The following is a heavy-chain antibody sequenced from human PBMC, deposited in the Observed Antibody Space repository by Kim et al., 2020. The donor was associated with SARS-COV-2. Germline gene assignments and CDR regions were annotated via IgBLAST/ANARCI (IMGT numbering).Heavy chain of an antibody. V-gene: IGHV3-30*18. CDR2: TSYDGSNK. CDR1: GFTFSSYG. J-gene: IGHJ6*02. CDR3: AKMYRGNYYYGIDV. D-gene: IGHD2-8*01. Sequence: GGSLRLSCAASGFTFSSYGMHWVRQAPGKGLEWVAVTSYDGSNKYYADSVKGRFTISRDNSKNTLFLHMNSLRAEDTAVYYWAKMYRGNYYYGIDVWGQGTPVTVSS.